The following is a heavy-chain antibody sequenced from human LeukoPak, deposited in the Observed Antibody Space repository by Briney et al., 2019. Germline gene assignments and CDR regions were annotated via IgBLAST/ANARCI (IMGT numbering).Heavy chain of an antibody. CDR3: AKEGLRYYYDSSGYYYDFDY. CDR2: ISGSGGST. Sequence: GGSLRLSCAASGFTFSSYAMSWVRQAPGKGLEWVSAISGSGGSTYYADSVKGRFTISRDNSKNTLYLQMNSLRAEDTAVYYCAKEGLRYYYDSSGYYYDFDYWGQGTLVTVSS. D-gene: IGHD3-22*01. J-gene: IGHJ4*02. V-gene: IGHV3-23*01. CDR1: GFTFSSYA.